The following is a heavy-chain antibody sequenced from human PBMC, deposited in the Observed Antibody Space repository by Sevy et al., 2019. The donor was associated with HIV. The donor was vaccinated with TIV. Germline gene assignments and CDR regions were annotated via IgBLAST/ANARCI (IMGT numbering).Heavy chain of an antibody. CDR1: GFTFKTSA. D-gene: IGHD3-16*01. Sequence: GGSLRLSCVASGFTFKTSAMIWVRQSPGQGLEWVSAISANGKTPYYTVSVKGRFTVSRENAQNTVYLQMDGLRAEDTAVYYRAKGDGYGTLLPDHRGLGIRVTVSS. CDR3: AKGDGYGTLLPDH. CDR2: ISANGKTP. J-gene: IGHJ4*02. V-gene: IGHV3-23*01.